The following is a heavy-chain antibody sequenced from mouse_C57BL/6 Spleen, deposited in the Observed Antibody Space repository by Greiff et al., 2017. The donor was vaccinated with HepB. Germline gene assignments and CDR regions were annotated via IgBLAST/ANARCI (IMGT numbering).Heavy chain of an antibody. CDR3: ARSYYSNIDY. Sequence: EVKLMESGGGLVKPGGSLKLSCAASGFTFSDYGMHWVRQAPEKGLEWVAYISSGSSTIYYADTVKGRFTISRDNAKNTLFLQMTSLRSEDTAMYYCARSYYSNIDYWGQGTTLTVSS. CDR2: ISSGSSTI. J-gene: IGHJ2*01. D-gene: IGHD2-5*01. V-gene: IGHV5-17*01. CDR1: GFTFSDYG.